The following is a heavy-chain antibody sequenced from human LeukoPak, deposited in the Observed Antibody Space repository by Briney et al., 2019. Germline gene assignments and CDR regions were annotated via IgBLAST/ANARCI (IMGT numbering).Heavy chain of an antibody. CDR1: GFTVSSNY. CDR2: IYTTGSI. V-gene: IGHV3-66*01. CDR3: ARGYHDS. J-gene: IGHJ4*02. Sequence: PGGSLRLSCAVSGFTVSSNYMSWVRQAPGKGLEWASTIYTTGSIHYADFVKGRFTISRDNSKNTLYLQMNSLRAEDTAVYYCARGYHDSWGQGTLVTVSS. D-gene: IGHD3-16*02.